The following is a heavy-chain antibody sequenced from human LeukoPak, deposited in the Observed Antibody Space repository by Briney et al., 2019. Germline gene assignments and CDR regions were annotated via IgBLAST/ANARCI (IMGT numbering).Heavy chain of an antibody. CDR1: GGSISSHY. CDR2: IYYSGST. V-gene: IGHV4-59*11. J-gene: IGHJ4*02. D-gene: IGHD4-17*01. Sequence: PSETLSLTCTVSGGSISSHYWSWIRQPPGKGLEWIGYIYYSGSTNYNPSLKSRVAISIDTSKNQFSLKLSSVTAADTAVYYCARDSGYGDLDYWGQGTLVTVSS. CDR3: ARDSGYGDLDY.